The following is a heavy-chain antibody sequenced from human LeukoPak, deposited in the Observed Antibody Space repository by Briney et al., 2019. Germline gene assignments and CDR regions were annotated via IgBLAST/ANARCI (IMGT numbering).Heavy chain of an antibody. V-gene: IGHV1-18*01. D-gene: IGHD6-13*01. CDR2: ISAYNGYT. CDR3: ARESAAAGTGGWLVP. CDR1: SYTFISYG. J-gene: IGHJ5*02. Sequence: ASVTVACKTSSYTFISYGISWVRQAPGHGLEWMGWISAYNGYTNYAQKLQGRVTMTTDTSTSTAYMELRSLTSDDTAVYYCARESAAAGTGGWLVPGGERTVVSVSS.